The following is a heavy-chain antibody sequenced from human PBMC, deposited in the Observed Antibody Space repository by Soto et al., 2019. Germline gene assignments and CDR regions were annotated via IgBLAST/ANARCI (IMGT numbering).Heavy chain of an antibody. CDR1: GYTFTSYD. D-gene: IGHD6-19*01. CDR2: MNPNSGNT. CDR3: ARGREIQGIAVAGTGY. J-gene: IGHJ4*02. V-gene: IGHV1-8*01. Sequence: ASVKVSCKASGYTFTSYDINWVRQATGQGLEWMGWMNPNSGNTGYAQKFQGRVTMTRNTSISTAYMELSSLRSEDTAVYYCARGREIQGIAVAGTGYWGQGTLVTVSS.